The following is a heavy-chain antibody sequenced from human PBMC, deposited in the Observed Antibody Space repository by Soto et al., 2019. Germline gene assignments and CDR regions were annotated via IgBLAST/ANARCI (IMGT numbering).Heavy chain of an antibody. CDR3: ARDSGAKLSSS. Sequence: SVKVSCKASGGTFSSYRINWVRQAPGQGLEWVGGIVPIYRTADYAQKFQGRVTITADESARTAYLEVRSLKSQDTAVYYCARDSGAKLSSSWGQGTLVTVSS. J-gene: IGHJ4*02. D-gene: IGHD6-13*01. V-gene: IGHV1-69*13. CDR1: GGTFSSYR. CDR2: IVPIYRTA.